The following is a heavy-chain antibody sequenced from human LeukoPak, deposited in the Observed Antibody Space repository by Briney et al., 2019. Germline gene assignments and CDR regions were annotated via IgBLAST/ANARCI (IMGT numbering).Heavy chain of an antibody. Sequence: GGSLRLSCAASGFTFSSYEMNWVRQAPGKGLEWVSYKSIIGWTILNADSVKSRFTLFRDNAKNSLYLQMNNMRAEDTAVYYCARDAPDIVLVGEAVVCFDLWGQGTMVPVPS. CDR1: GFTFSSYE. V-gene: IGHV3-48*03. CDR2: KSIIGWTI. J-gene: IGHJ3*01. D-gene: IGHD2-8*01. CDR3: ARDAPDIVLVGEAVVCFDL.